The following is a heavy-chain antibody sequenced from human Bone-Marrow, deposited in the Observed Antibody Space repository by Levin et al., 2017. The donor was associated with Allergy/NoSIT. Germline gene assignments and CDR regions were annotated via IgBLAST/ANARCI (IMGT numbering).Heavy chain of an antibody. CDR1: GFTFSANA. CDR2: ISYDGRNK. J-gene: IGHJ4*02. Sequence: SCAASGFTFSANAMHWVRQAPGKGLEWVAVISYDGRNKYYSDSVKGRFAISRDNSMDTLSLQMNSLRPEDTAVYYCARSHYGGNSGYFDFWGQGTLATVSS. V-gene: IGHV3-30*09. D-gene: IGHD4-23*01. CDR3: ARSHYGGNSGYFDF.